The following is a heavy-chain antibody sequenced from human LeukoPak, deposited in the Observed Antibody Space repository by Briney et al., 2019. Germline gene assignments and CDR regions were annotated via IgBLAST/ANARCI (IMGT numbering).Heavy chain of an antibody. D-gene: IGHD5-18*01. CDR1: GGSFSGYY. CDR2: INHSGST. V-gene: IGHV4-34*01. CDR3: ASMYSYVRGDY. Sequence: SETLSLTCAVYGGSFSGYYWSWIRQPPGKGLEWIGEINHSGSTNYNPSLKSRVTISVDTSKNQFSLKLSSVTAADTAVYYCASMYSYVRGDYWGQGTLVTVSS. J-gene: IGHJ4*02.